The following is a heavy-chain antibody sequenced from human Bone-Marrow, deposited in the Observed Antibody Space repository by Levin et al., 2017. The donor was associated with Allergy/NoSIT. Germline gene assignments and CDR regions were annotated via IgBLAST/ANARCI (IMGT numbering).Heavy chain of an antibody. CDR2: IIVTLGTA. J-gene: IGHJ6*02. V-gene: IGHV1-69*13. D-gene: IGHD3-10*01. CDR1: GGTLNSFA. Sequence: SVKVSCKASGGTLNSFAISWLRLAPGHGLEWMGGIIVTLGTANYAQKFQGRVTITADESTRTAYMELSRLRSEDTAVYYCARQDVLLAPTDSYYYALDVWGQGTTVTVSS. CDR3: ARQDVLLAPTDSYYYALDV.